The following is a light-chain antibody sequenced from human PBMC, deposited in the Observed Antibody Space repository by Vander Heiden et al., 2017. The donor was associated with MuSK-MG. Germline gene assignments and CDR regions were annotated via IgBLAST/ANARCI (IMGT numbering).Light chain of an antibody. J-gene: IGLJ2*01. V-gene: IGLV2-14*03. CDR3: TSYTSSTTLV. Sequence: QSALPQPASVSGSPGQSITISCTGTSSDVGGYTYVSWYQQHPGKAPKLMIYDVSNRPSGVSDRFSASKPGNTASLTISGLQAEDEADYFCTSYTSSTTLVFGGGTKLTVL. CDR1: SSDVGGYTY. CDR2: DVS.